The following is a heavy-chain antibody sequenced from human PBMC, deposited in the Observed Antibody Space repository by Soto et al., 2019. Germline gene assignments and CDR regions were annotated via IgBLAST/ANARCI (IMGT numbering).Heavy chain of an antibody. J-gene: IGHJ4*02. CDR3: ARVYGAERELVYYFDY. D-gene: IGHD1-7*01. V-gene: IGHV6-1*01. Sequence: PSQTLSLTCAISGDSVSSNSAAWNWIRQSPSRGLEWLGRTYYRSKWYNDYAVSVKSRITINPDTSKNQFSLQLNSVTPEDTALYYCARVYGAERELVYYFDYWGQGTLVTSPQ. CDR2: TYYRSKWYN. CDR1: GDSVSSNSAA.